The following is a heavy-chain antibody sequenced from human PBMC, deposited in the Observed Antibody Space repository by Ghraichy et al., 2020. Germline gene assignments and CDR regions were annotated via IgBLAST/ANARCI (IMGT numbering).Heavy chain of an antibody. Sequence: RMGWMNPKSGKIAYAQKFQGRVTMTRNTSISTAYMEVNSLRSEDTAVYYCARRGLTGFDFWGQGTLFTVST. J-gene: IGHJ4*02. V-gene: IGHV1-8*01. D-gene: IGHD3-10*01. CDR2: MNPKSGKI. CDR3: ARRGLTGFDF.